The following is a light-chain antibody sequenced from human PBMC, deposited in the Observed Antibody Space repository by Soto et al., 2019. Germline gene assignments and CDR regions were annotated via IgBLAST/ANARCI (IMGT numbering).Light chain of an antibody. CDR3: QQRSNWLSIT. Sequence: EIVLTQSPGTLSLSPGERATLSCRASQSVSSSYLAWYQQKPGQAPRLLIYGASSRATGIPDRFSGSGSGTDFTLTISRLEPEDFAVYYCQQRSNWLSITFGQGTRLEIK. V-gene: IGKV3D-20*02. J-gene: IGKJ5*01. CDR2: GAS. CDR1: QSVSSSY.